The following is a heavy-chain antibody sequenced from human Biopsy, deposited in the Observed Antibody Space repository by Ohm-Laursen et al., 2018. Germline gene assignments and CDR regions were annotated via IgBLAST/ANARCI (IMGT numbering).Heavy chain of an antibody. CDR2: IYYSGTT. V-gene: IGHV4-59*01. J-gene: IGHJ6*02. Sequence: TLSLTCTVSGGSISSYYWNWIRQPPGKGLDWIGYIYYSGTTDYSPSLKSRVTISVDTSKNQFSLRLNSVTAADTAVYYCARATNSTGWPYYYFYGMDVWGQGTTVTVSS. D-gene: IGHD2/OR15-2a*01. CDR1: GGSISSYY. CDR3: ARATNSTGWPYYYFYGMDV.